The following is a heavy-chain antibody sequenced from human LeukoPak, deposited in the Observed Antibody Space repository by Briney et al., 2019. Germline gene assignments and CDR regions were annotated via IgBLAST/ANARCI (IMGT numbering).Heavy chain of an antibody. J-gene: IGHJ4*02. CDR2: IRSKANRYAT. CDR1: GFTFNGSA. CDR3: TRRHYGDYVVDN. D-gene: IGHD4-17*01. V-gene: IGHV3-73*01. Sequence: GGSLRLSCATSGFTFNGSALHWVRQASGQGLEWVGRIRSKANRYATAYAASVKGRFTVSRDDSKNMAYLQMNSLKTEDTAIYYCTRRHYGDYVVDNWGQGTLVTVSS.